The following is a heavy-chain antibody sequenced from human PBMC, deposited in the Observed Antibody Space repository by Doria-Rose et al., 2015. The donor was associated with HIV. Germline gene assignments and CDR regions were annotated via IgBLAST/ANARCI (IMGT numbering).Heavy chain of an antibody. CDR1: GVSLSSPGMG. Sequence: SGPVLVKPTETLTLTCTVSGVSLSSPGMGVSWIRQPPGKALEWLANIFSDDERSCNTSLKSRLTISRGTSKSQVVLTMTDMDPVDTATYYCARIKSSRWYHKYYFDFWGQGTLVIVSA. CDR3: ARIKSSRWYHKYYFDF. D-gene: IGHD6-13*01. V-gene: IGHV2-26*01. J-gene: IGHJ4*02. CDR2: IFSDDER.